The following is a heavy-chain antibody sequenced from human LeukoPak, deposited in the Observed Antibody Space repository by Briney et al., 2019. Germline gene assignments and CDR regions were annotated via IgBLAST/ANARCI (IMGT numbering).Heavy chain of an antibody. V-gene: IGHV3-7*01. D-gene: IGHD3-22*01. CDR3: ARNWYYYDGSGLYGWFDP. Sequence: GGSLRLSCRASGFTFGDYAMSWVRQAPGKGREGVANIKEDGSEKYYVDAVRGRFTISRDNAKNSLYRQMKSLRAEDTAVYFCARNWYYYDGSGLYGWFDPWGQGTLVTVSS. J-gene: IGHJ5*02. CDR1: GFTFGDYA. CDR2: IKEDGSEK.